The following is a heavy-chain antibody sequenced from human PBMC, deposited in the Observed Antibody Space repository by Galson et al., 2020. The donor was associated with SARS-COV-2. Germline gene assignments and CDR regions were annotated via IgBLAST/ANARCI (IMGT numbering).Heavy chain of an antibody. CDR2: ISNDGTNT. Sequence: GGSLRLSCAASGFTFSSFGMHWVRQAPGKGLEWVAVISNDGTNTYYADSVMGRFTISRDNSKNTLYLQMNSLRVEDTAVYYCAKSLWFGELLSPCDYWGQEALVTVSS. V-gene: IGHV3-30*18. CDR1: GFTFSSFG. D-gene: IGHD3-10*01. J-gene: IGHJ4*02. CDR3: AKSLWFGELLSPCDY.